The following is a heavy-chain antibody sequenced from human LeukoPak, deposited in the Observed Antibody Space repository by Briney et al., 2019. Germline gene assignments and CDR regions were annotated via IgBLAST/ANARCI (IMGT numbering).Heavy chain of an antibody. Sequence: QSGGSLRLSCTASGFTFGDYAMGWVRQAPGKGLEWVGFIRSKTYGGATEYAASVKGRFTISRDDSKSIAYLQMNSLKTEDTAVYYCTRDYYDGSAYSSDYWGQGTLVTVSS. CDR1: GFTFGDYA. J-gene: IGHJ4*02. CDR3: TRDYYDGSAYSSDY. V-gene: IGHV3-49*04. CDR2: IRSKTYGGAT. D-gene: IGHD3-22*01.